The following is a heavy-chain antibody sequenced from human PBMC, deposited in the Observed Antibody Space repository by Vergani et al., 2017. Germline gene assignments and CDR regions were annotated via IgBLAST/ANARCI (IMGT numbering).Heavy chain of an antibody. CDR3: ARDPLGYCSSTSCYLFDY. Sequence: QVQLVQSGAEVKKPGASVKVSCKASGYTFTSYGISWVRQAPGQGLEWMGWISAYNGNTNYAQKLQGRVTMTTDTSTSTAYMELRSLRSDDTAVYYCARDPLGYCSSTSCYLFDYWGQGTLVTVSS. D-gene: IGHD2-2*01. CDR1: GYTFTSYG. J-gene: IGHJ4*02. V-gene: IGHV1-18*01. CDR2: ISAYNGNT.